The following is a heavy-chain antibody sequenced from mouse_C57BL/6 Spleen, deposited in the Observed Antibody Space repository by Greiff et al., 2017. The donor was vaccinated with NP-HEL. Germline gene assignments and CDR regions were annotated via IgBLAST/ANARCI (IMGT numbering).Heavy chain of an antibody. CDR1: GYTFTDYE. CDR3: TRIYYDYDRYFDV. CDR2: IDPETGGT. V-gene: IGHV1-15*01. D-gene: IGHD2-4*01. J-gene: IGHJ1*03. Sequence: QVQLQQSGAELVRPGASVTLSCKASGYTFTDYEMHWVKQTHVHGLEWIGAIDPETGGTAYNQKFKGKAILTADKSSSTAYMELRSLTSEDSAVYYCTRIYYDYDRYFDVWGTGTTVTVSS.